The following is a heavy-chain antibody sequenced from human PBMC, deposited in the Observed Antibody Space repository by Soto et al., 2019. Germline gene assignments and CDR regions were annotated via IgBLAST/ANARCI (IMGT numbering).Heavy chain of an antibody. V-gene: IGHV4-30-4*01. CDR1: GGSISSGDYY. D-gene: IGHD3-22*01. Sequence: TSETLSLTCTVSGGSISSGDYYWSWIRQPPGKGLEWIGYIYYSGSTYYNPSLKSRVTISVDTSKNQFSLKLSSVTAADTAVYYCARVNYDSSGYYFQYYYGMDVWRQGTTVTVSS. CDR3: ARVNYDSSGYYFQYYYGMDV. CDR2: IYYSGST. J-gene: IGHJ6*02.